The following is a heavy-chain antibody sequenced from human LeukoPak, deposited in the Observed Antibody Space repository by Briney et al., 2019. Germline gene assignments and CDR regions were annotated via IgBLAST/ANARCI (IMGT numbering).Heavy chain of an antibody. CDR3: ARVAAGYSVNYFDY. Sequence: GGSLRLSCAASEFAFSTYNMNWVRQAPGKGLEWVSYISTGSSTTYYADSVMGRITISRDNVENSLYLQMNSLRDEDTAVYYCARVAAGYSVNYFDYWGQGTLVTVSS. J-gene: IGHJ4*02. CDR1: EFAFSTYN. V-gene: IGHV3-48*02. CDR2: ISTGSSTT. D-gene: IGHD4-23*01.